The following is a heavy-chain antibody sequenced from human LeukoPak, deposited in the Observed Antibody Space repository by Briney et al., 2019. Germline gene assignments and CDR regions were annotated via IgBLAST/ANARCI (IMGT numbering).Heavy chain of an antibody. J-gene: IGHJ4*02. CDR3: TRGAGWLIDY. Sequence: SETLSLTCTVSDDSISDYYRGWIRQPPGKGLEWIGYFHNSGTSTYNPSLESRVTISADTSKNQFSLKLNSLTTADTAVYYCTRGAGWLIDYWGQGILVTVSS. V-gene: IGHV4-59*01. CDR2: FHNSGTS. D-gene: IGHD3-16*01. CDR1: DDSISDYY.